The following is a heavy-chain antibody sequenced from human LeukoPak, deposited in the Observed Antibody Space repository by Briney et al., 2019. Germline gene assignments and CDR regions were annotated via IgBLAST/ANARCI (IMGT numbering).Heavy chain of an antibody. D-gene: IGHD2-2*01. CDR2: IYSGGST. CDR3: AKGGLIEVEDAFDI. CDR1: GFTVSSNY. Sequence: TGGSLRLSCAASGFTVSSNYMSWVRQAPGKGLEWVSVIYSGGSTYYADSVKGRFTISRDNSKNTLYLQMNSLRAEDTAVYYCAKGGLIEVEDAFDIWGQGTMVTVSS. V-gene: IGHV3-53*01. J-gene: IGHJ3*02.